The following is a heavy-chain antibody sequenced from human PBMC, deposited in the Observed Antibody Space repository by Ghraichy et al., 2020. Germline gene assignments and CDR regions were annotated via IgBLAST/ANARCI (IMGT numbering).Heavy chain of an antibody. D-gene: IGHD4-11*01. Sequence: ALVKVSCKASGYTFTSYAMNWVRQAPGQGLEWMGWINTNTGNPTYAQGFTGRFVFSLDTSVSTAYLQISSLKAEDTAVYYCASPGGDYSKSYAGMDVWGQGTTVTVSS. CDR2: INTNTGNP. J-gene: IGHJ6*02. V-gene: IGHV7-4-1*02. CDR3: ASPGGDYSKSYAGMDV. CDR1: GYTFTSYA.